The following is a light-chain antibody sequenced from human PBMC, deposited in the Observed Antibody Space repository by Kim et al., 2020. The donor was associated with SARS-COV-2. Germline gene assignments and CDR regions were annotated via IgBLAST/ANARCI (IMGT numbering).Light chain of an antibody. V-gene: IGKV1-33*01. Sequence: DIQMTQSPSSLSASIGDRVTITCQASQDISNYLNWYHHKPGKAPKLLIYDASNLETGVPSRFSGSGSGTDFTFTISSLQPEDVATYYCQQYDNLPLTFGQGTKVDI. CDR2: DAS. CDR1: QDISNY. CDR3: QQYDNLPLT. J-gene: IGKJ1*01.